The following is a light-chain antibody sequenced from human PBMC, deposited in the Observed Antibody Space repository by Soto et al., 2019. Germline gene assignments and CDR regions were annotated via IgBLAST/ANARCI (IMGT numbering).Light chain of an antibody. CDR3: QQYNSYSQT. CDR1: QSISSW. Sequence: IQMTQSPSTLSASVGDRVTITCRASQSISSWLAWYQQKPGKAPKLLIYDASSLESGVPSRFSGSGSGTEFTLTISSLQPDDFATYYCQQYNSYSQTFGQWTKVEI. V-gene: IGKV1-5*01. J-gene: IGKJ1*01. CDR2: DAS.